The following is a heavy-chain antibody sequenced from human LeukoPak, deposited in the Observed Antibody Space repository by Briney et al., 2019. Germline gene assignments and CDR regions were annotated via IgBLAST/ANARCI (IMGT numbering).Heavy chain of an antibody. V-gene: IGHV3-11*01. D-gene: IGHD3-3*01. CDR1: GFTFSDYY. CDR2: ISSSGSTI. J-gene: IGHJ3*02. CDR3: ARGSRVADAFDI. Sequence: GGSLRLSCAASGFTFSDYYMSWIRQAPGEGLEGVSYISSSGSTIYYADSVKRRFTISRDNAKNSLYLQMNSLRAEDTAVYYCARGSRVADAFDIWGQGTMVTVSS.